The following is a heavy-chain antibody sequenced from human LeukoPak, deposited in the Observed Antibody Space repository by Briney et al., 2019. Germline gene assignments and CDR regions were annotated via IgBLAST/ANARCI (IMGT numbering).Heavy chain of an antibody. CDR3: ARVVVVTDIFFDS. J-gene: IGHJ4*02. CDR2: IPDDGSNK. CDR1: GFTFSSYA. D-gene: IGHD2-21*02. V-gene: IGHV3-30*01. Sequence: GRSLRLFCAASGFTFSSYAMRWVRQAAGEGLGWEAVIPDDGSNKYYADSVNGRFTMSRDNSNNTLYLQMNRLRTEDTVVYYCARVVVVTDIFFDSRGQGNLVTVSS.